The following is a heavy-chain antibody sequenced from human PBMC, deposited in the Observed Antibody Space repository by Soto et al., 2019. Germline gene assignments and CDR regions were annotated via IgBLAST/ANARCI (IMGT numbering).Heavy chain of an antibody. CDR3: SSCYYNWFDP. Sequence: DVPLVESGGGFVKPGGSLRLSCAASGFTFSNVWMSCVRQAPGKGREWVGRIKSKTDGGTTDYAAPVKGRFTISRDDSKNTLYLQMNSLKTEDTAVYYCSSCYYNWFDPWGQGTLVTVSS. CDR1: GFTFSNVW. V-gene: IGHV3-15*01. CDR2: IKSKTDGGTT. D-gene: IGHD2-15*01. J-gene: IGHJ5*02.